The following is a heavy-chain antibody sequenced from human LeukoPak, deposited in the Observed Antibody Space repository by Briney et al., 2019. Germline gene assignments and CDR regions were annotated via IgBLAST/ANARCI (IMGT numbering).Heavy chain of an antibody. CDR2: ISSSSSYI. CDR3: ARAQGEDYYYMDV. Sequence: PGGSLRLSCAASGFTFSSYSMNWVRQAPGKGLEWVSSISSSSSYIYYADSVKGRFTISRDNAKNSLYLQMNSLRAEDTAVYYCARAQGEDYYYMDVWGKGTTVTVSS. V-gene: IGHV3-21*01. J-gene: IGHJ6*03. CDR1: GFTFSSYS.